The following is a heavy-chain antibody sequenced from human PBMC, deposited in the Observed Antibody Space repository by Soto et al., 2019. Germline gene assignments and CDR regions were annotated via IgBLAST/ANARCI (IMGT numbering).Heavy chain of an antibody. CDR2: IDPSDSYV. CDR3: ARHGGGYSYGSWFDP. D-gene: IGHD5-18*01. V-gene: IGHV5-10-1*01. CDR1: GDIFTTDW. J-gene: IGHJ5*02. Sequence: VESLKISCKGSGDIFTTDWIGWLLQMPGKGLEWMGRIDPSDSYVDYSPAFQGHVTISVDKSINTAYLQWSSLKASDTAMYYCARHGGGYSYGSWFDPWGQGTLVTVSS.